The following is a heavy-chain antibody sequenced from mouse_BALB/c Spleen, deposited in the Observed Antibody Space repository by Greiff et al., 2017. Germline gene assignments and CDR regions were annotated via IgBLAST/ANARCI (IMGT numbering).Heavy chain of an antibody. CDR2: INPSNGGT. Sequence: QVQLQQPGAELVKPGASVKLSCKASGYTFTSYYMSWVKQRPGQGLEWIGGINPSNGGTNFNEKFKSKATLTVDKSSSTAYMQLSSLTSEDSAVYYCTRGRVGAWDYWGQGTSVTVSA. CDR1: GYTFTSYY. V-gene: IGHV1S81*02. CDR3: TRGRVGAWDY. J-gene: IGHJ4*01.